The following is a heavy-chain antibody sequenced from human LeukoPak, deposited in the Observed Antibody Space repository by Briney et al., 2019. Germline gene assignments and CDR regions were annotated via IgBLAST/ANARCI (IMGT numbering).Heavy chain of an antibody. CDR1: GFTFSNAW. CDR3: TTRATYYYGSGSYSYPNWFDP. CDR2: IKSKTDGGTT. V-gene: IGHV3-15*01. Sequence: GGSLRLSCAASGFTFSNAWMSWVRQALGKGLEWVGRIKSKTDGGTTDYAAPVKGRFTISRDDSKSTLYLQMNSLKTEDTAVYYCTTRATYYYGSGSYSYPNWFDPWGQGTLVTVSS. J-gene: IGHJ5*02. D-gene: IGHD3-10*01.